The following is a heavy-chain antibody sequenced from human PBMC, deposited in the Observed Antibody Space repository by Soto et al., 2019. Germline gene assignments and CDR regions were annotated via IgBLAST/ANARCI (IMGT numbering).Heavy chain of an antibody. CDR2: ISSSSSTI. Sequence: EVQLVESGGGLVQPGGSLRLSCAASGFTFSSYSMNWVRQAPGKGLEWVSYISSSSSTIYYADSVKGRFTISRDNAKNSLYLQTNSLRDENTAVYYCAREGRNGDTAMVSVYWGQGTLVTVSS. D-gene: IGHD5-18*01. J-gene: IGHJ4*02. CDR3: AREGRNGDTAMVSVY. CDR1: GFTFSSYS. V-gene: IGHV3-48*02.